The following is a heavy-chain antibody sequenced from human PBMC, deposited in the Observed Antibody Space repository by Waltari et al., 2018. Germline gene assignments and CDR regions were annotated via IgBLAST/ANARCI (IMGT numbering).Heavy chain of an antibody. CDR2: INPKSGAT. CDR1: GSTFTDSV. D-gene: IGHD2-21*01. Sequence: QVQLVQSGAEVKKPGASVKVSCKASGSTFTDSVIDWVRHAPGQGLGWMGRINPKSGATTYPQKLQGRITMTRDTSIGTAYMELGSVTSDDTALYYCARHIDSIRSAWGQGTLVTVSS. V-gene: IGHV1-2*06. J-gene: IGHJ5*02. CDR3: ARHIDSIRSA.